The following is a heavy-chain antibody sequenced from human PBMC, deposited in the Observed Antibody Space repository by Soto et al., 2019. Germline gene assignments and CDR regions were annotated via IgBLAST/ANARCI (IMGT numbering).Heavy chain of an antibody. D-gene: IGHD3-9*01. J-gene: IGHJ2*01. CDR3: AGDTYDILTAYSGSWYFDL. V-gene: IGHV1-18*01. Sequence: QVQLAQSGAEVKKPGASVKVSCKASGYSFSTYGISWARQAPGQGLEWMGWISAYNGNTKYAQKFQGRVTMTTDTSTSTAYMELRSLRSDDTAVYYCAGDTYDILTAYSGSWYFDLWGRGTLVTVSS. CDR1: GYSFSTYG. CDR2: ISAYNGNT.